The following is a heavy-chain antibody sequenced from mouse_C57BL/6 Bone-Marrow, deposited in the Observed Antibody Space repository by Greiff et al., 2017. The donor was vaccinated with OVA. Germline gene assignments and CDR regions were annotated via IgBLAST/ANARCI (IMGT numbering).Heavy chain of an antibody. CDR1: GYTFTSYW. D-gene: IGHD1-1*01. V-gene: IGHV1-53*01. J-gene: IGHJ2*01. CDR2: INPSNGGT. Sequence: QVQLQQSGTELVKPGASVKLSCKASGYTFTSYWMHWVKQRPGQGLEWIGNINPSNGGTNYNEKFKSKATLTVDKSSSTAYMQLSSLTSEDSAVYYCARSDYGSSYYFDYWGQGTTLTVSS. CDR3: ARSDYGSSYYFDY.